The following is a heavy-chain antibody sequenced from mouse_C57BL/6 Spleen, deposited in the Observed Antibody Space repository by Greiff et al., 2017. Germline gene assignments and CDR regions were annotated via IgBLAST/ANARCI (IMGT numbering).Heavy chain of an antibody. Sequence: EVKLMESGGGLVQPKGSLKLSCAASGFTFNTYAMHWVRQAPGKGLEWVARIRSKSSNYATYYADSVKDRFTISRDDSQSMLYLQMNNLKTEDTAIYYCVREGGYDYVWYFDVWGTGTTVTVSS. D-gene: IGHD2-4*01. V-gene: IGHV10-3*01. CDR2: IRSKSSNYAT. J-gene: IGHJ1*03. CDR1: GFTFNTYA. CDR3: VREGGYDYVWYFDV.